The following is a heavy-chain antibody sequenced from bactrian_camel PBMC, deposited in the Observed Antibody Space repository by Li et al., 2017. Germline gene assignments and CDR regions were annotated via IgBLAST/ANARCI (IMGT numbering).Heavy chain of an antibody. V-gene: IGHV3-2*01. J-gene: IGHJ4*01. D-gene: IGHD2*01. Sequence: HVQLVESGGGLVQPGGSLRLSCATSGFTFSNTYMHWVRQAPGKGLEWVSSIDADGRNTFNADSVKGRFTISRDNAENTLYLQMNSLKPDDTAMYSCAALAYYSEGYGITARFNYWGQGTQVTVS. CDR3: AALAYYSEGYGITARFNY. CDR2: IDADGRNT. CDR1: GFTFSNTY.